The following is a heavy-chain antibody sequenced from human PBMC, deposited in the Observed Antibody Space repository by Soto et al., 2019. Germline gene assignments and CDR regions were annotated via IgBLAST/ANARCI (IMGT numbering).Heavy chain of an antibody. V-gene: IGHV4-59*01. CDR2: VFYRGNT. CDR1: GGSISTYY. CDR3: ARGGDGYNLRVLTY. Sequence: QVQLQESGPGLVKPSETLSLTCTVSGGSISTYYWNWIRQPPGKGLEYIGHVFYRGNTNYNPSLKSRVTISVDTSRNQFSLRLTSVTAADTAVYYCARGGDGYNLRVLTYWGQGTRVAVSS. D-gene: IGHD5-12*01. J-gene: IGHJ4*02.